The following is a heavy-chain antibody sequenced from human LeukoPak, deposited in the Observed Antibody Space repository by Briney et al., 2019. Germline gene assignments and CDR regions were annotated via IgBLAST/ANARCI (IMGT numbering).Heavy chain of an antibody. V-gene: IGHV3-11*01. CDR3: ARVACEVAKSYYYYMDV. Sequence: GGSLRLSWAPSEFTFSDYYMSWIRQAPGKGLEWVSYISSSGSTIYYADSVKGRFTISRDNAKNSLYLQMNSLRAEDTAVYYCARVACEVAKSYYYYMDVWGKGTTVTVSS. CDR2: ISSSGSTI. CDR1: EFTFSDYY. J-gene: IGHJ6*03.